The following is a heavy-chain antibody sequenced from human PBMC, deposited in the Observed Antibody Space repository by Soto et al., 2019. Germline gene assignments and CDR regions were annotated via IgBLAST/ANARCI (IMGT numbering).Heavy chain of an antibody. Sequence: VGSLRLSCAASGFIFDDYAMHWVRQAPGKGLEWVSLITWDGGSTFYADSVKGRFTISRDNSKNSLYLQMNSLRAEDTALYFCAKDIIADTAMITGYHYNGVDVWGPGTTVTVSS. J-gene: IGHJ6*02. CDR2: ITWDGGST. CDR3: AKDIIADTAMITGYHYNGVDV. V-gene: IGHV3-43D*04. CDR1: GFIFDDYA. D-gene: IGHD5-18*01.